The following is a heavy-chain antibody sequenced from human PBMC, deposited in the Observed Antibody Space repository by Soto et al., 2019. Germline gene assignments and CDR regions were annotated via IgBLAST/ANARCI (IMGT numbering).Heavy chain of an antibody. CDR2: INHSGST. CDR3: ARVRYSYGHLDY. Sequence: QVQLQQWGAGLLKPSETLSLTCAVYGGSFSGYYWSWICQPPGKGLEWIGEINHSGSTNYNPSLKSRVTISVDTSKNQFSLKLSSVTAADTAVYYCARVRYSYGHLDYWGQGTLVTVSS. D-gene: IGHD5-18*01. J-gene: IGHJ4*02. CDR1: GGSFSGYY. V-gene: IGHV4-34*01.